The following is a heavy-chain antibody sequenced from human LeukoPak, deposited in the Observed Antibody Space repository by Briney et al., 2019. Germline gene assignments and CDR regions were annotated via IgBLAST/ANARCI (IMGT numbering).Heavy chain of an antibody. V-gene: IGHV4-30-2*01. CDR3: ARGGIAVAGNIDY. CDR2: IYYSGST. J-gene: IGHJ4*02. CDR1: GGSISSGGYS. Sequence: SQTLSLTCAVSGGSISSGGYSWSWIRQPPGKGLEWIGYIYYSGSTYYNPSLKSRVTISVDRSKNQFSLKLSSVTAADTAVYYCARGGIAVAGNIDYWGQGTMVTVSS. D-gene: IGHD6-19*01.